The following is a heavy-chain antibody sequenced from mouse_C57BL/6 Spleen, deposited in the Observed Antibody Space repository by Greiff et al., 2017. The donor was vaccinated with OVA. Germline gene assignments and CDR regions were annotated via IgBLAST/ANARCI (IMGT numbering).Heavy chain of an antibody. CDR3: ARWAYDYDGGY. D-gene: IGHD2-4*01. Sequence: QVQLKQPGAELVKPGASVKMSCKASGYTFTSYWITWVKQRPGQGLEWIGDIYPGSGCTNYNEKFKSKATLTVDTSSSTAYMQLSSLTSEDSAVYYCARWAYDYDGGYWGQGTTLTVSS. J-gene: IGHJ2*01. CDR2: IYPGSGCT. CDR1: GYTFTSYW. V-gene: IGHV1-55*01.